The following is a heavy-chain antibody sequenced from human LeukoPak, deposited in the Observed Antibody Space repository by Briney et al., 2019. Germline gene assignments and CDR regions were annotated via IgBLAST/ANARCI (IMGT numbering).Heavy chain of an antibody. CDR2: IYSGDNT. CDR3: ARYYYDSSGYYYFDY. Sequence: GGSLRLSCTVSGFTFSSNSMSWVRQAPGKGLEWVSFIYSGDNTHYSDSVKGRFTISRDNAKNSLYLQMNSLRAEDTAVYFCARYYYDSSGYYYFDYWGQGTLVTVSS. CDR1: GFTFSSNS. V-gene: IGHV3-53*01. D-gene: IGHD3-22*01. J-gene: IGHJ4*02.